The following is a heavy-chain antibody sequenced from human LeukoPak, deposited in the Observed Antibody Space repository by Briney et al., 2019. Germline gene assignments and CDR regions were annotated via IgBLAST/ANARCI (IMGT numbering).Heavy chain of an antibody. CDR1: GLTFSSYA. CDR2: FSGRGGST. D-gene: IGHD2-15*01. J-gene: IGHJ4*02. CDR3: AKGAAHGVVVAATPFPFDY. V-gene: IGHV3-23*01. Sequence: GGPLRLPCTASGLTFSSYAMSGVPRAPGKAVEWVLAFSGRGGSTYYADSVNGRFNISRDNSKNTLYLQMNSLRAEYPAVYYCAKGAAHGVVVAATPFPFDYWGPGNPGHRLL.